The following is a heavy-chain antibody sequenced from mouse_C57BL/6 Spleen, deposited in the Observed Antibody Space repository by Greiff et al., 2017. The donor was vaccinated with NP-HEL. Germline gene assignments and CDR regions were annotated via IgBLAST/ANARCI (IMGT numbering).Heavy chain of an antibody. D-gene: IGHD1-1*01. CDR1: GYTFTDYY. J-gene: IGHJ4*01. CDR3: ARTITTVVAGAMDY. V-gene: IGHV1-76*01. CDR2: IYPGSGNT. Sequence: VQLQQSGAELVRPGASVKLSCKASGYTFTDYYINWVKQRPGQGLEWIARIYPGSGNTYYNEKFKGKATLTAEKSSSTAYMQLSSLTSEDSAVYFCARTITTVVAGAMDYWGQGTSVTVSS.